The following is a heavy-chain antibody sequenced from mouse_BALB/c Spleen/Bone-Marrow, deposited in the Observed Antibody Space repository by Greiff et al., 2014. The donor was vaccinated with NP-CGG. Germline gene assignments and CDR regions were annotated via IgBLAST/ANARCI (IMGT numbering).Heavy chain of an antibody. D-gene: IGHD4-1*01. Sequence: VQLQQPGPELVKPGASMKISCKASGYSFTDYTMNWVKQSHGKNLEWIGLFNPYNDASTYNQKFKGKATLTVDKSSSTAYMEFLSLTSEDSAVYYCARGGTAWFTYWGQGTLVTVSA. V-gene: IGHV1-26*01. J-gene: IGHJ3*01. CDR1: GYSFTDYT. CDR2: FNPYNDAS. CDR3: ARGGTAWFTY.